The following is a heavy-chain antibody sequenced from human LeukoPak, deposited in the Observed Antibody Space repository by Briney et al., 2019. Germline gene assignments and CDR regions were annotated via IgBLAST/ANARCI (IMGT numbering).Heavy chain of an antibody. D-gene: IGHD2-2*02. CDR3: ARDKHTAGASGFDY. CDR1: GFTVSGNY. Sequence: GGSLRLSCAASGFTVSGNYMSWVRQAPGKGLEWVSVIYSGGSTYYADSVKGRFTISRDNSKNTLYLQMNSLRAEDTAVYYCARDKHTAGASGFDYWGQGTLATVSS. J-gene: IGHJ4*02. V-gene: IGHV3-53*01. CDR2: IYSGGST.